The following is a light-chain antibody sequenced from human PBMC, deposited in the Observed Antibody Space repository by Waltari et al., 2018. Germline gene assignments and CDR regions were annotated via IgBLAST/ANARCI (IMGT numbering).Light chain of an antibody. Sequence: QSVLTQPPSVSAAPGQKVTITCSGSSSNLGTNSVSWYQQTPGTAPKLLIYDNNKRPSGIPDRFSGSKSGTSATLGITGLQTGDEADYYCGTWDSSLSAGVFGGGTKLTVL. CDR1: SSNLGTNS. CDR3: GTWDSSLSAGV. J-gene: IGLJ3*02. V-gene: IGLV1-51*01. CDR2: DNN.